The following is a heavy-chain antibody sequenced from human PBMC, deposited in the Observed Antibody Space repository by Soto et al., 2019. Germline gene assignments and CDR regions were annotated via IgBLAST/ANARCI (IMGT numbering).Heavy chain of an antibody. V-gene: IGHV1-18*01. J-gene: IGHJ5*02. D-gene: IGHD4-17*01. CDR2: ISAYNGNT. CDR3: AVLGLEATVTIRWFDP. CDR1: GYTFTSYG. Sequence: QVQLVQSGAEVKKPGASVKVSCKASGYTFTSYGISWVRQAPGQGLEWMGWISAYNGNTNYAQKLQGRVTMTTDTYTSTAYMELRSLRSDDTAVYYCAVLGLEATVTIRWFDPWGQGTLVTVSS.